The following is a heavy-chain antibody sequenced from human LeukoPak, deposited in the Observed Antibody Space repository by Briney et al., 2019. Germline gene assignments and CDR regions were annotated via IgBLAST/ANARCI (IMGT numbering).Heavy chain of an antibody. CDR2: IDPSDSYT. Sequence: GESLKISCKGSAYRFTSYWISWVRQMPGKGLEWMGRIDPSDSYTNYSPSFQGRVTISADKSISTAYLQWASLKASDTAMYYCARHTPVSFNYADYWGQGTLVTVSS. CDR3: ARHTPVSFNYADY. J-gene: IGHJ4*02. D-gene: IGHD2-2*01. CDR1: AYRFTSYW. V-gene: IGHV5-10-1*01.